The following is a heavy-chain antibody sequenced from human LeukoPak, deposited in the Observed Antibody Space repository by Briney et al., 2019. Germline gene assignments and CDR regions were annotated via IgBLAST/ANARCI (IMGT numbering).Heavy chain of an antibody. CDR3: ARVGHYDILTGSYDAFDI. J-gene: IGHJ3*02. V-gene: IGHV1-46*03. D-gene: IGHD3-9*01. CDR1: GYTFTSYY. Sequence: ASVKVSCKASGYTFTSYYMHWVRQAPGQGLEWKGIINPSGGSTSYAQKFQGRVTMTRDTSTSTVYMELSSLRSEDTAVYYCARVGHYDILTGSYDAFDIWGQETMVSVSS. CDR2: INPSGGST.